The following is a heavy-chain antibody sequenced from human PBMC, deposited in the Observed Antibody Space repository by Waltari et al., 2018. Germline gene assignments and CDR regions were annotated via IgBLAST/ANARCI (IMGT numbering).Heavy chain of an antibody. CDR2: IYYSGST. Sequence: QLQLQESGPGLVKPSETLSLTCTVSGGSIRRSSYYWGWIRQPPGKGLAWIGSIYYSGSTYYNPSLKSRVTISVDTSKNQFSLKLSSVTAADTAVYYCARGDSSTLYFDYWGQGTLVTVSS. J-gene: IGHJ4*02. CDR1: GGSIRRSSYY. D-gene: IGHD5-18*01. V-gene: IGHV4-39*01. CDR3: ARGDSSTLYFDY.